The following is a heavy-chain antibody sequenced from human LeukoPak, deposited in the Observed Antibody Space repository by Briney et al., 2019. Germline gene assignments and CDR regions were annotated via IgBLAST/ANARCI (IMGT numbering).Heavy chain of an antibody. D-gene: IGHD6-13*01. Sequence: PGGSLRLSCAASGFTFSSYWMHWVRQAPGKGLVWVSRINSDGSTTAYADSVKGRFTISRDNAKNTLYLQMNSLRAEDTAVYYCAKVARSRIAAAGTIGYWGQGTLVTVSS. CDR3: AKVARSRIAAAGTIGY. CDR2: INSDGSTT. J-gene: IGHJ4*02. CDR1: GFTFSSYW. V-gene: IGHV3-74*01.